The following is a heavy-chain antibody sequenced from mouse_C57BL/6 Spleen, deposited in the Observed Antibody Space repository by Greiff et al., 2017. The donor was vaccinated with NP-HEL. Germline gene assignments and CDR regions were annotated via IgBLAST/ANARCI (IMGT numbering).Heavy chain of an antibody. J-gene: IGHJ2*01. D-gene: IGHD2-5*01. CDR3: ARRAYYSNYFDY. CDR2: ISSGSSTI. V-gene: IGHV5-17*01. CDR1: GFTFSDYG. Sequence: VKLMESGGGLVKPGGSLKLSCAASGFTFSDYGMHWVRQAPEKGLEWVAYISSGSSTIYYADTVKGRFTISRDNAKNTLFLQMTSLRSEDTAMYYCARRAYYSNYFDYWGQGTTLTVSS.